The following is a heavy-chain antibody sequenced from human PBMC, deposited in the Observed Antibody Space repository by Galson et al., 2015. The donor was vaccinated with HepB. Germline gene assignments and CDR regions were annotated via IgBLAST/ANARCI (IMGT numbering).Heavy chain of an antibody. V-gene: IGHV6-1*01. J-gene: IGHJ3*01. CDR2: AYYRSKGHY. Sequence: CAISGDSVSRNGSAWNWIRQSPSRGLERLGRAYYRSKGHYDYAVSVKSRIAINPDTSQNQFCLQLKSVTHEDTAMYYCAHGRSNAFDVWGQGTMVTVSS. CDR3: AHGRSNAFDV. CDR1: GDSVSRNGSA. D-gene: IGHD1-26*01.